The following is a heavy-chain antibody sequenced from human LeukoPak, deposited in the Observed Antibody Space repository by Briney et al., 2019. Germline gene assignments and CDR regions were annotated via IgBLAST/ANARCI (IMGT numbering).Heavy chain of an antibody. D-gene: IGHD6-13*01. J-gene: IGHJ4*02. V-gene: IGHV4-59*01. CDR3: AGGLAAAGFDH. CDR2: IYYSGST. CDR1: GGSISSYY. Sequence: SETLSLTCTVSGGSISSYYWSWIRQPPGKGLEWIGYIYYSGSTNYNPSLKSRVTISVDTSKNQFSLKLSSVTAADTAVYYCAGGLAAAGFDHWGQGTLVTVSS.